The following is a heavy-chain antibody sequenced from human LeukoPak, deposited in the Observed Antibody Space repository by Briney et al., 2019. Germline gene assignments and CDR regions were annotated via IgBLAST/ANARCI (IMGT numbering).Heavy chain of an antibody. CDR2: ISSSGSTI. V-gene: IGHV3-11*01. J-gene: IGHJ3*02. CDR3: ARAGYDYDWGSYRLGAFDI. D-gene: IGHD3-16*02. Sequence: GGSLRLSCAASGFTFSDYYMSWIRQAPGKGLEWVSYISSSGSTIYYADSVKGRFTISRDNAKNSLYLQMNSLRAEDTAVYYCARAGYDYDWGSYRLGAFDIWGQGTMVTVSS. CDR1: GFTFSDYY.